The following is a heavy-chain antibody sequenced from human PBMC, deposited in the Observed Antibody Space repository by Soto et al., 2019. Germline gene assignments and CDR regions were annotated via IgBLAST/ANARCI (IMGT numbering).Heavy chain of an antibody. Sequence: GSLRLSCAASGFTFSSYAMNWVRLAPGKGLEWVSGISSGGGTTYYADSVKGRFTISRDNSKNTLYLQMNSLRAEDTAVYYCAKVKGCSGGSCYVLDHWGQGTLVTVSS. CDR2: ISSGGGTT. CDR1: GFTFSSYA. D-gene: IGHD2-15*01. CDR3: AKVKGCSGGSCYVLDH. J-gene: IGHJ4*02. V-gene: IGHV3-23*01.